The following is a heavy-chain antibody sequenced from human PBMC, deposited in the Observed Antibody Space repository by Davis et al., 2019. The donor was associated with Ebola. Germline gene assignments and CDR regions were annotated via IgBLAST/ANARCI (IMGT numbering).Heavy chain of an antibody. V-gene: IGHV4-59*08. CDR3: ARTSIVGTSTTASDI. CDR1: GGSIRSYY. Sequence: SETLSLTCTVSGGSIRSYYWSWIRQPPGKGLEWIGYIYYSGSTNYNPSLKSRVTISVDTSKNQFSLKLSSVTAADTAVYFCARTSIVGTSTTASDIWGQGTLVTVSS. D-gene: IGHD1-26*01. J-gene: IGHJ3*02. CDR2: IYYSGST.